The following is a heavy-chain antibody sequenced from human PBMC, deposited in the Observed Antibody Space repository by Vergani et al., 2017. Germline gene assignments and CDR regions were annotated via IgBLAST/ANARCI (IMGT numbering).Heavy chain of an antibody. J-gene: IGHJ4*02. Sequence: QVQLVQSGAEVKNPGSSVKVSCKASGGTFSSYAISWVRQAPGQGLEWMGRIIPILGIANYAQKFQGRVTITADKSTSTAYMELSSLRSEDTAVYYCARDRDGGGFDYWGQGTLVTVSS. CDR3: ARDRDGGGFDY. V-gene: IGHV1-69*04. D-gene: IGHD4-23*01. CDR1: GGTFSSYA. CDR2: IIPILGIA.